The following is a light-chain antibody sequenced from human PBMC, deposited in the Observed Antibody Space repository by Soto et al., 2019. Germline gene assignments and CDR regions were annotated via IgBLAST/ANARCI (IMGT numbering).Light chain of an antibody. CDR3: QQYNSYS. V-gene: IGKV1-5*01. CDR2: DAS. J-gene: IGKJ3*01. Sequence: DIQMTQSPSTLSASVGDRVTITCRASQSISSWLAWYQQNPGKAPKLLIYDASSLESGVPSRFSGSGSGTEFTLTISSLQPDDFATYYCQQYNSYSFGPGTKVDIK. CDR1: QSISSW.